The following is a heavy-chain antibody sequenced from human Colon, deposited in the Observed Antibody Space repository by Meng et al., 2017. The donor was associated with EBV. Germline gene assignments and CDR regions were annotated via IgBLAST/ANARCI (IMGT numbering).Heavy chain of an antibody. CDR3: ARRGPSGNFSP. D-gene: IGHD3-10*01. CDR2: IDHRGNT. J-gene: IGHJ5*02. V-gene: IGHV4-34*01. CDR1: GGSCRDYY. Sequence: HVPLQQLGAGLLKPSEPLSGTCAVYGGSCRDYYWTWIRHPPGKGLEWIGEIDHRGNTKYNPSLKSRVTISLDTSKKQFSLKVSSVTAADSAVYYCARRGPSGNFSPWSQGALVTVSS.